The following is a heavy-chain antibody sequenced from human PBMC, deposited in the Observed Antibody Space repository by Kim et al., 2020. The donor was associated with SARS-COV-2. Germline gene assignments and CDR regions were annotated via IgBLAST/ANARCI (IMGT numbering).Heavy chain of an antibody. J-gene: IGHJ6*02. CDR3: ARGDRYYPQQYDMDI. CDR1: GYTFTSYG. D-gene: IGHD3-10*01. CDR2: ISADSGDT. Sequence: ASVKVSCKSSGYTFTSYGMNWVRQAPGQGLEWMGWISADSGDTKYAQKLQDRVTMTTDTPTRTVYMELRNLKSNDTAVYYCARGDRYYPQQYDMDIWGQGTTVIVSS. V-gene: IGHV1-18*01.